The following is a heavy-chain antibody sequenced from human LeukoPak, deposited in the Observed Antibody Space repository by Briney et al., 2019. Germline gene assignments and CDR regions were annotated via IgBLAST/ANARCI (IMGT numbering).Heavy chain of an antibody. CDR1: GGSISSSSYY. Sequence: SETLSLTCTVSGGSISSSSYYWGWIRQPPGKGLEWIGSIYYSGSTYYNPSLKSRVTISVETSKNQFSLKLSSVTAADTAVYYCARHGDSSSSFDYWGQGTLVTVSS. J-gene: IGHJ4*02. CDR3: ARHGDSSSSFDY. CDR2: IYYSGST. D-gene: IGHD6-6*01. V-gene: IGHV4-39*01.